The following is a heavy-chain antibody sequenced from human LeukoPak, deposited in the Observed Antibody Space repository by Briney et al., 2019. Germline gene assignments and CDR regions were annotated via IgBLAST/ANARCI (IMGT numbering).Heavy chain of an antibody. Sequence: SGGSLRLSCAASGFTFDDCGMSWVRQAPGKGLEWVSGINWNGGSTGYADSVKGRFTISRDNAKNSLYLQMNSLRADDTAVYYCAREKGGGDYYMDVWGKGTTVTVSS. CDR1: GFTFDDCG. V-gene: IGHV3-20*04. CDR3: AREKGGGDYYMDV. CDR2: INWNGGST. J-gene: IGHJ6*03. D-gene: IGHD3-16*01.